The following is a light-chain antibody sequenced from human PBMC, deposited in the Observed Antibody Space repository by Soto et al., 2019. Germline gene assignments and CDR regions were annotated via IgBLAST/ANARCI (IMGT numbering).Light chain of an antibody. CDR3: QKDFGSSWT. Sequence: ELVLTQSPGTLSSSPGERATLSCRASQSIDNRYLAWYQHKPGQAPRLLIYATSSRATGIPDRFGGRWSGTDFTLTINRLEPEDFAVYYCQKDFGSSWTFGQGTKVEIK. CDR2: ATS. CDR1: QSIDNRY. V-gene: IGKV3-20*01. J-gene: IGKJ1*01.